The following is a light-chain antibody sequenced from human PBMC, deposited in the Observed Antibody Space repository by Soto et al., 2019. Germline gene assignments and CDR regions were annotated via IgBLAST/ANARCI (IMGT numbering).Light chain of an antibody. CDR2: GAS. CDR3: QQYASSPVYT. V-gene: IGKV3-20*01. Sequence: EKVLTQSPGTLSLSPGERATLSCRASQSVSSSYLAWYQQKPGQAPRLLIYGASSRATGIPDRFSGSGSGTDFTLTISRLEPEDFAVYYCQQYASSPVYTFGQGTKLEIK. J-gene: IGKJ2*01. CDR1: QSVSSSY.